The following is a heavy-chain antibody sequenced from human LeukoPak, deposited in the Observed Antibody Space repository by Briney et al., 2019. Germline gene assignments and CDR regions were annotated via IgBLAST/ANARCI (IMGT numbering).Heavy chain of an antibody. J-gene: IGHJ6*03. CDR2: ISSNGGST. CDR3: ARNDYGDSGGYYYYYMDV. D-gene: IGHD4-17*01. CDR1: GFTFSSYA. V-gene: IGHV3-64*01. Sequence: HSGGSLRLSCAASGFTFSSYAMHWVRQAPGKGLEYVSAISSNGGSTYYANSVKGRFTISRDNSKNTLYLQMGSLRAEDMAVYYCARNDYGDSGGYYYYYMDVWGKGTTVTVSS.